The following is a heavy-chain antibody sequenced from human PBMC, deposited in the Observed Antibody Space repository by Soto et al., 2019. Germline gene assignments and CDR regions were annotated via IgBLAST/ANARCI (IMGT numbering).Heavy chain of an antibody. CDR2: LSGSGTRT. CDR1: GFTFSSYA. V-gene: IGHV3-23*01. CDR3: AKQDGRIAIFGVVIKGYFDY. J-gene: IGHJ4*02. D-gene: IGHD3-3*01. Sequence: SLRLSCAASGFTFSSYAMSWVRRAPGKGLEWVSGLSGSGTRTYYADAVKGRFTISRDNSKNTLYLQMNSLRAEDTAVYHCAKQDGRIAIFGVVIKGYFDYWGRGIPVTVSS.